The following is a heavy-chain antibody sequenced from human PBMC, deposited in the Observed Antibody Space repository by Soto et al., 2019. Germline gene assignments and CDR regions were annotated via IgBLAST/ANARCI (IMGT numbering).Heavy chain of an antibody. CDR2: ISGSGGST. V-gene: IGHV3-23*01. CDR1: GFTFSSYA. J-gene: IGHJ4*02. CDR3: AKAIAAAGPEINYFDY. D-gene: IGHD6-13*01. Sequence: EVQLLESGGGLVQPGGSLRLSCAASGFTFSSYAMSWVRQAPGKGLEWVSGISGSGGSTYYADSVKGRFTISRDNSKNTLYLQMNSLRAEDTAVYYCAKAIAAAGPEINYFDYWGQGTLVTVSS.